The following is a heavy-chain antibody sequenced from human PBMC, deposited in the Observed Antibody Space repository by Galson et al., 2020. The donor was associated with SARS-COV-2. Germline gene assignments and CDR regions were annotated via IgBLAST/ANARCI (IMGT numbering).Heavy chain of an antibody. Sequence: ASVKVSCKASGYTFTTYAIHWVRQAPGQRLEWMGWINGGSGDTRYSPNFQDRVTITRDSSASTAYMELNRLRSDDTAVYYCATEGAAYRNHPLDYWGQGTLVIVS. CDR2: INGGSGDT. D-gene: IGHD4-4*01. J-gene: IGHJ4*02. V-gene: IGHV1-3*01. CDR3: ATEGAAYRNHPLDY. CDR1: GYTFTTYA.